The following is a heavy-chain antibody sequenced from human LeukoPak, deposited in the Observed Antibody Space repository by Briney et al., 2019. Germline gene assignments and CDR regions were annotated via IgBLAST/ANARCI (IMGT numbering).Heavy chain of an antibody. CDR2: ISAYNGNT. J-gene: IGHJ6*03. CDR1: GYTFTSYG. V-gene: IGHV1-18*01. Sequence: ASVEVSCKASGYTFTSYGISWVRQAPGQGLEWMGWISAYNGNTNYAQKLQGRVTMTTDPSTSTAYLELRSLRSDDTAVYSCARARYETRIWPKSRYDYYHYMDVWGKGTTVTVSS. D-gene: IGHD3-3*01. CDR3: ARARYETRIWPKSRYDYYHYMDV.